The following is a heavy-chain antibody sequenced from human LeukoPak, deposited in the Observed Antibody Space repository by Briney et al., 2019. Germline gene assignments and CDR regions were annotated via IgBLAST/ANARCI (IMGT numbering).Heavy chain of an antibody. CDR3: TRHPVLQLERRPSWWFDP. D-gene: IGHD1-1*01. CDR2: MNSNSDNT. J-gene: IGHJ5*02. V-gene: IGHV1-8*03. CDR1: GYTFTSYD. Sequence: WGAVQVFCKASGYTFTSYDSNWVLQPTGQGLEWMGWMNSNSDNTGYAQKFQGRVTLTRNTSISTAYMELSSLRSEDTAVYCCTRHPVLQLERRPSWWFDPWGQGGLVSV.